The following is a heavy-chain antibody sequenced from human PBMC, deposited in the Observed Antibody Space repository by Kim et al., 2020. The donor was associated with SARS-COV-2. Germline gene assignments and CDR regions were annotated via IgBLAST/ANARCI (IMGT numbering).Heavy chain of an antibody. CDR2: ISSTGSNT. CDR3: AKRIEEPYVMFYFDS. CDR1: GFTFSSYA. Sequence: GGSLRLSCVASGFTFSSYAMSWVRQVPGKGLEWVSLISSTGSNTYYADSVKGRFTISRDNSKSTVYVQMNSLRADDTAIYYCAKRIEEPYVMFYFDSWGQGALVTVSS. V-gene: IGHV3-23*01. J-gene: IGHJ4*02. D-gene: IGHD2-15*01.